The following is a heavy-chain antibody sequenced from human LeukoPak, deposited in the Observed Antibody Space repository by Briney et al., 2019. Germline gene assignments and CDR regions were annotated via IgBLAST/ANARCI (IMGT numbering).Heavy chain of an antibody. J-gene: IGHJ4*02. Sequence: GGSLRLSCAASGFTLSSYSMNWVRQAPGKGLDWVSFISSSSGTIYYADSVKGRFTISRDNAKNSLYLQMNSLRAEDTAVYYCARDPYGSGSYYYDYWGQGTLVTVSS. D-gene: IGHD3-10*01. CDR3: ARDPYGSGSYYYDY. CDR1: GFTLSSYS. V-gene: IGHV3-48*01. CDR2: ISSSSGTI.